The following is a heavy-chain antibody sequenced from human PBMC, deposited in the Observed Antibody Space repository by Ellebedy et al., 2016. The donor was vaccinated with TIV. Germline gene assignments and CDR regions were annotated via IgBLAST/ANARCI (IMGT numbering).Heavy chain of an antibody. CDR3: ARRLPYGSGSYLFDY. CDR1: GGSFSGYY. Sequence: SETLSLTCAVYGGSFSGYYWSWIRQPPGKGLEWIGEINHSGSTNYNPSLKSRVTISVDTSKNQFSLKLSSVTAADTAVYYCARRLPYGSGSYLFDYWGQGTLVTVSS. CDR2: INHSGST. V-gene: IGHV4-34*01. J-gene: IGHJ4*02. D-gene: IGHD3-10*01.